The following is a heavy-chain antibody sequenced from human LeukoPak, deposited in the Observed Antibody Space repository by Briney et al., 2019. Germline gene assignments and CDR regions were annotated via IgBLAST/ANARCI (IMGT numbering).Heavy chain of an antibody. CDR1: GFRGSDYY. V-gene: IGHV3-66*03. Sequence: PGGSLRLSGAVSGFRGSDYYMSWVRKAPGKGLEWVGLIRDSGEAFYADFARGRFAISRDESENTLYLQMNSLRVEDTAVYFCARDRAANQDWVEFDPWGQGTPVIVSS. CDR3: ARDRAANQDWVEFDP. D-gene: IGHD3/OR15-3a*01. CDR2: IRDSGEA. J-gene: IGHJ5*02.